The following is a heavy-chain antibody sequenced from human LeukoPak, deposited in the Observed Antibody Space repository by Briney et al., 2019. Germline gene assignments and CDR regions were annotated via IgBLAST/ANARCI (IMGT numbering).Heavy chain of an antibody. CDR2: INHSGST. V-gene: IGHV4-34*01. D-gene: IGHD3-22*01. Sequence: SETLSLTCAIYGGSFSGYYWSWIRQPPGKGLEWIGEINHSGSTNYNPSLKSRVTISVDTSKNQFSLKLSSVTAADTAVYYCARGADYYDSSGYYSADWGQGTLVTVSS. CDR3: ARGADYYDSSGYYSAD. CDR1: GGSFSGYY. J-gene: IGHJ4*02.